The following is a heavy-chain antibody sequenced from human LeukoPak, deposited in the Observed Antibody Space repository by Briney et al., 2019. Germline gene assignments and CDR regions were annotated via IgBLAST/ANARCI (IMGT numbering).Heavy chain of an antibody. V-gene: IGHV4-34*01. D-gene: IGHD3-3*01. CDR2: INHSGST. Sequence: PSETLSLTCAVYGGSFSGYYWSWIRQPPGKGLEWIGEINHSGSTNYNPSLKSRVTISVDTSKNQFSLKLSSVTAADTAVYYCARGQNRITTHSMDVWGQGTTVTVSS. J-gene: IGHJ6*02. CDR1: GGSFSGYY. CDR3: ARGQNRITTHSMDV.